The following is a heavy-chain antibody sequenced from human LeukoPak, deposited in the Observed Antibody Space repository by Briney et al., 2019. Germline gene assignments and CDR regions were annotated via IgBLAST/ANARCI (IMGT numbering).Heavy chain of an antibody. D-gene: IGHD2-2*01. CDR1: GFTFSSYA. V-gene: IGHV3-23*01. CDR3: AKGSLWVIVVVPAAIRFDP. J-gene: IGHJ5*02. Sequence: PGGSLRLSCAASGFTFSSYAMSWVRQAPGKGLEWVSAISGSGGSTYYADSVKGRFTISRDNSKNTLYLQMNSLRAEDTAVYYCAKGSLWVIVVVPAAIRFDPWGQGTLVTVSS. CDR2: ISGSGGST.